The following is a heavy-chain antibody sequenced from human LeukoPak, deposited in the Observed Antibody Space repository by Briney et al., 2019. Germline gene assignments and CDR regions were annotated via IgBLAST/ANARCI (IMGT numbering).Heavy chain of an antibody. J-gene: IGHJ3*02. CDR3: ARGGDTIGSIRSPFDI. CDR2: ISASGGST. V-gene: IGHV3-23*01. D-gene: IGHD3-22*01. CDR1: RFTSSSYA. Sequence: GGSLRLSCAASRFTSSSYAMSWVRQAPGKGLEWVSPISASGGSTYYADSVKGRFTISRDNSKNTVYLQLNSLRAEDTAVYYCARGGDTIGSIRSPFDIWGQGTMVTVSS.